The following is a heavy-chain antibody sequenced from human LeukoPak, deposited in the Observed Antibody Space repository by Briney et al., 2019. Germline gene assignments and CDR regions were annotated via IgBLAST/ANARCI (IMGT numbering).Heavy chain of an antibody. CDR3: ARRRIAARQGNWFDP. CDR2: MNPNSGNT. CDR1: GYTFTSYD. J-gene: IGHJ5*02. Sequence: ASVKVSCKASGYTFTSYDINWVRQATGQGLEWMGWMNPNSGNTGYAQKFQGRVTITRSTSISTAYMELSSLRSEDTAVYYCARRRIAARQGNWFDPWGQGTLVTVSS. V-gene: IGHV1-8*03. D-gene: IGHD6-6*01.